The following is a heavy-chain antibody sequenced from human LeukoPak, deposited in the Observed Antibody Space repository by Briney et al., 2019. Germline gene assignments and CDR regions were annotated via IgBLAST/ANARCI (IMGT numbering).Heavy chain of an antibody. CDR3: ARDFYGSGTYYYYMDV. CDR1: GDSISSSTYY. D-gene: IGHD3-10*01. CDR2: IYYSGST. J-gene: IGHJ6*03. V-gene: IGHV4-39*07. Sequence: SETLSLTCTVSGDSISSSTYYWGWIRQPPGKGLEWVGGIYYSGSTYYNPSLKSRVTISVDTSKNQFSLKLTSVTAADTAVYYCARDFYGSGTYYYYMDVWGKGTTVTVSS.